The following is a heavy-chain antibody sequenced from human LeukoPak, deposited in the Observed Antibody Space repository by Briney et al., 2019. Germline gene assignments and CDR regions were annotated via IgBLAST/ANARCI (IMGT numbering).Heavy chain of an antibody. CDR2: ISGSGGST. V-gene: IGHV3-23*01. Sequence: GGSLRLSCAASGFTFSSYAMSWVRQAPGKGLEWVSAISGSGGSTYYADSVKGRFTISRDNSKNTLYLQMNSLRAEDTAVYYCAKAKKYCSGGSRYFLDYWAQGTVVSVLS. D-gene: IGHD2-15*01. CDR3: AKAKKYCSGGSRYFLDY. J-gene: IGHJ4*02. CDR1: GFTFSSYA.